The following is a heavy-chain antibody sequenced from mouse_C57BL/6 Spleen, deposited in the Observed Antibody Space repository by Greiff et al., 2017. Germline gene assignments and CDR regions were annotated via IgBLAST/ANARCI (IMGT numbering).Heavy chain of an antibody. V-gene: IGHV5-17*01. CDR2: ISSGSSTI. D-gene: IGHD1-1*01. CDR3: ARPHGCMDY. Sequence: EVKLMESGGGLVKPGGSLKLSCAASGFTFSDYGMHWVRQAPEKGLEWVAYISSGSSTIYYADTVQGRFTISRDNAKNTLFLQMTSLRSEDTAMYYFARPHGCMDYWGQGTSVTVSS. CDR1: GFTFSDYG. J-gene: IGHJ4*01.